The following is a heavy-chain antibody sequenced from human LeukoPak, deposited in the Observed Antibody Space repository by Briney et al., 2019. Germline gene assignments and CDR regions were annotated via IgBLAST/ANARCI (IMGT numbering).Heavy chain of an antibody. CDR2: ISSTSRTI. Sequence: GGSLRLSCAASGFTFSGFGMNWVRQAPGRGLECLSYISSTSRTIYYADSVKGRFTISRDNAKNTLYLQMNSLRAEDTAVYYCARAVVPAANFDYWGQGTLVTVSS. V-gene: IGHV3-48*01. CDR1: GFTFSGFG. D-gene: IGHD2-2*01. J-gene: IGHJ4*02. CDR3: ARAVVPAANFDY.